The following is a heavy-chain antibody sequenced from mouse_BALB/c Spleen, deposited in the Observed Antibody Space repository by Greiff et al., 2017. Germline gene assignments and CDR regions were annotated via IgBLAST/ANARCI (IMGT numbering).Heavy chain of an antibody. D-gene: IGHD4-1*01. CDR1: GYSITSDYA. V-gene: IGHV3-2*02. J-gene: IGHJ1*01. Sequence: EVMLVESGPGLVKPSQSLSLTCTVTGYSITSDYAWNWIRQFPGNKLEWMGYISYSGSTSYNPSLKSRISITRDTSKNQFFLQLNSVTTEDTATYYCARWTGTGYFDVWGAGTTVTVSS. CDR2: ISYSGST. CDR3: ARWTGTGYFDV.